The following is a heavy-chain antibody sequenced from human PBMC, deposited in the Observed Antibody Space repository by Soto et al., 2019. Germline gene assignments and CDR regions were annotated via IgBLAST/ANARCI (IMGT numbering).Heavy chain of an antibody. CDR1: GYTFTSYA. D-gene: IGHD3-10*02. Sequence: ASVKVSCKASGYTFTSYAMHWVRQAPGQRLEWMGWINGGNGNTKYSEKFEGRVTFTRDTVATTVNMELTSLTSEDTAVYYCGRDQSGTGYYVDWFDPWGQGTLVTVSS. CDR3: GRDQSGTGYYVDWFDP. V-gene: IGHV1-3*01. CDR2: INGGNGNT. J-gene: IGHJ5*02.